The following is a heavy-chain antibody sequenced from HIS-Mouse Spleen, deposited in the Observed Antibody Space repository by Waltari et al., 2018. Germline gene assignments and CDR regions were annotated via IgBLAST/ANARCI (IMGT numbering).Heavy chain of an antibody. V-gene: IGHV4-59*08. CDR3: AAPGYSSSWYAFDI. CDR1: GGSISSYY. D-gene: IGHD6-13*01. Sequence: QVQLQESGPGLVKPSETLSLTCTVSGGSISSYYWTWIRTPPGKGLEWIWYIYYSRSTNYNPALKRRVTISVDTSKNQFSLKLSSVTAADTAVYYCAAPGYSSSWYAFDIWGQGTMVTVSS. J-gene: IGHJ3*02. CDR2: IYYSRST.